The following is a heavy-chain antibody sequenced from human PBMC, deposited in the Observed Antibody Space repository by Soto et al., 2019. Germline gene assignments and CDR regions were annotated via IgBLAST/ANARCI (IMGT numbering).Heavy chain of an antibody. CDR3: ASRSGGSCYDGWFDP. V-gene: IGHV4-59*08. D-gene: IGHD2-15*01. CDR1: GGSISSYY. J-gene: IGHJ5*02. Sequence: QVQLQESGPGLVKPSETLSLTCTVSGGSISSYYWSWIRQPPGKGLEWIGYIYYSGSTNYNPSLMSRVTISVDASKNQFSLKLSAVTAADTAVYYCASRSGGSCYDGWFDPWGQGTLVTVSS. CDR2: IYYSGST.